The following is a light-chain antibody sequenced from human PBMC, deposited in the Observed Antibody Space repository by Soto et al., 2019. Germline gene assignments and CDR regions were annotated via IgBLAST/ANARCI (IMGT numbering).Light chain of an antibody. CDR1: QSVSSY. V-gene: IGKV3-11*01. CDR2: DAS. CDR3: QQRSNWPRT. J-gene: IGKJ2*01. Sequence: EIVLTQSPATLSLSPGERATLSCRASQSVSSYLACYQQKPGQAPRLLIYDASNRATGIPARFSGSGSGTDFTLTISSLEHEDVAVYYCQQRSNWPRTFGQGNKLEIK.